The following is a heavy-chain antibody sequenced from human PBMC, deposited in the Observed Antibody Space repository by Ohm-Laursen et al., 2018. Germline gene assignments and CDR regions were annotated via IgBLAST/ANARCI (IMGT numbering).Heavy chain of an antibody. J-gene: IGHJ5*02. CDR3: AKGGGDFYGSARFDP. V-gene: IGHV3-9*01. D-gene: IGHD3-10*01. CDR2: ISWNSGYI. CDR1: GFTFDDYA. Sequence: SLRLSCAASGFTFDDYAMHWVRQAPGKGLEWVSGISWNSGYITYADSVKGRFTISRDNAKNSLYLQMNSLRPEDTAFYYCAKGGGDFYGSARFDPWGQGTLVTVSS.